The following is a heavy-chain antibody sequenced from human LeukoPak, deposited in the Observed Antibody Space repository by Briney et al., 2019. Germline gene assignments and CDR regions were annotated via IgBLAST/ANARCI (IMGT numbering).Heavy chain of an antibody. J-gene: IGHJ6*03. CDR2: ISYSGTT. V-gene: IGHV4-59*01. CDR3: ARRPSNYYYMDV. Sequence: SETLSLTCSVSGGSISNYYWTWIRQPPGKGLEWIGYISYSGTTNYNPSLKSRVTISVDTSKCQFSLKLTSVTAADTAVYYCARRPSNYYYMDVWGKGTTVTVSS. CDR1: GGSISNYY.